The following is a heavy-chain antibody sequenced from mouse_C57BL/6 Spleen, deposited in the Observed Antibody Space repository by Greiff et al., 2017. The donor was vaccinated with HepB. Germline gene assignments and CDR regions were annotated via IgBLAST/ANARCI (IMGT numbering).Heavy chain of an antibody. Sequence: EVMLVESGEGLVKPGGSLKLSCAASGFTFSSYAMSWVRQTPEKRLEWVAYISSGGDYIYYADTVKGRFTISRDNARNTLYLQMSSLKSEDTAMYYCTSDHYYGSSLGYAMDYWGQGTSVTVSS. CDR1: GFTFSSYA. CDR2: ISSGGDYI. D-gene: IGHD1-1*01. V-gene: IGHV5-9-1*02. CDR3: TSDHYYGSSLGYAMDY. J-gene: IGHJ4*01.